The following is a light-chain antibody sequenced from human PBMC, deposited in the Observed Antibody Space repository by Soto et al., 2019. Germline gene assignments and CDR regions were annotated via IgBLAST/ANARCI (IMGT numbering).Light chain of an antibody. V-gene: IGKV1-9*01. CDR1: QAIAGS. J-gene: IGKJ4*01. CDR2: AES. Sequence: DIQLTQSPSFLSASVGDRVTITCRASQAIAGSLAWYQQKPGKTPKLLIYAESTLQSGVPSRFSGSGSGTRGTLTISSLQPEDFATYYCQQVKSYPRTFGGGTRVEIK. CDR3: QQVKSYPRT.